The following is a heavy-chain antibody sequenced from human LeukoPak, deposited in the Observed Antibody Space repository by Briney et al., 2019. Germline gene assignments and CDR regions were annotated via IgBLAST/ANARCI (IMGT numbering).Heavy chain of an antibody. V-gene: IGHV4-39*07. J-gene: IGHJ5*02. Sequence: PSETLSLTCTVSGGSISSSSYYWGWIRQPPGKGLEWIGSIYYSGSTYYNPSLKSRVTISVDTSKNQFSLKLNSVTAADTAVYYCARGDYSSSWYEYNWFDPWGQGTLVTVSS. D-gene: IGHD6-13*01. CDR1: GGSISSSSYY. CDR3: ARGDYSSSWYEYNWFDP. CDR2: IYYSGST.